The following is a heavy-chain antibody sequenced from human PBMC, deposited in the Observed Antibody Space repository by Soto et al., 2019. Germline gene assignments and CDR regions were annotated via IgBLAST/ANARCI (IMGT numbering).Heavy chain of an antibody. CDR3: ARGPYYYDSSGSHDAFDI. D-gene: IGHD3-22*01. V-gene: IGHV3-64*01. CDR2: ISSNGGST. J-gene: IGHJ3*02. Sequence: PGGSLRLSCAASGFTFSSYAMHWVRQAPGKGLEYVSAISSNGGSTYYANSVKGRFTISRDNSKNTLYLQMGSLRAEDMAVYYCARGPYYYDSSGSHDAFDIWGQGTMVTVSS. CDR1: GFTFSSYA.